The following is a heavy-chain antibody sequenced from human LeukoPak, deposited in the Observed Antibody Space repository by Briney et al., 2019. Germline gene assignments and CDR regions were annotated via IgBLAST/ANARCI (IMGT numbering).Heavy chain of an antibody. J-gene: IGHJ6*02. D-gene: IGHD3-3*01. Sequence: ASVKVSCKASGYTFTNYTINWVRLAPGQGLEWMGWIDTNTGNPTYAQGFAGRFVFSLDTSVTTTYLQISSLRAEDTAVYYCASDFWSGYHAVGYYYYGMGVWGQGTTVTVSS. CDR2: IDTNTGNP. CDR1: GYTFTNYT. CDR3: ASDFWSGYHAVGYYYYGMGV. V-gene: IGHV7-4-1*02.